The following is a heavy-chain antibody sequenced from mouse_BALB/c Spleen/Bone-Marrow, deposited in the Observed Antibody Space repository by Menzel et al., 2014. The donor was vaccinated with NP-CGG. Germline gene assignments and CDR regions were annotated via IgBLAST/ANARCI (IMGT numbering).Heavy chain of an antibody. CDR1: GYTFTSYW. J-gene: IGHJ3*01. V-gene: IGHV1S22*01. CDR2: IYPGSGSP. D-gene: IGHD2-12*01. Sequence: LQQSGSEQERSGVSVKLSCKASGYTFTSYWVHWVKQRPGQGLEWIGNIYPGSGSPNYDERFKSKATLTVDTSSSTAYMQLSSLTSEDSAVYYCTIYAFAYWGQGTLVTVSA. CDR3: TIYAFAY.